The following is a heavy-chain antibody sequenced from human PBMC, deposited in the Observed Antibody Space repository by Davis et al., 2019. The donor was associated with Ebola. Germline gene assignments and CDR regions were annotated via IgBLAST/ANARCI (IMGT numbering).Heavy chain of an antibody. D-gene: IGHD2/OR15-2a*01. V-gene: IGHV1-69*04. Sequence: SVKVSCKASGDTVSSFGISWVRQAPGQGLEWMGRIIPILGIANYAQKFQGRVTITADKSTSTAYMELSSLRSEDTAVYYCARDGISPIDYWGQGTLVTVSS. CDR1: GDTVSSFG. CDR3: ARDGISPIDY. CDR2: IIPILGIA. J-gene: IGHJ4*02.